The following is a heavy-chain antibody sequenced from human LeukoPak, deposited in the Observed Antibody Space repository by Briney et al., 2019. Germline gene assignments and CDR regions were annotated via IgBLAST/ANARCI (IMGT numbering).Heavy chain of an antibody. V-gene: IGHV4-59*11. D-gene: IGHD4-23*01. CDR1: GGSISSHY. J-gene: IGHJ3*02. CDR3: ARELNSVVTPGAFDI. Sequence: PSETLSLTCTVSGGSISSHYWSWIRQPPGKGLERIGYIYYSGSTNYNPSLKSRVTISVDTSKNQFSLKLSSVTAADTAVYYCARELNSVVTPGAFDIWGQGTMVTVSS. CDR2: IYYSGST.